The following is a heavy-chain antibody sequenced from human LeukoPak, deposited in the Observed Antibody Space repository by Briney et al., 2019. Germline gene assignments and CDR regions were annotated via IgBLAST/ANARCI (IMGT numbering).Heavy chain of an antibody. D-gene: IGHD3-9*01. CDR3: ARGARNVLRYFDWLLFDDAFDI. CDR1: GGSISSSSYY. V-gene: IGHV4-39*07. CDR2: IYYSGST. J-gene: IGHJ3*02. Sequence: SETLSLTCTVSGGSISSSSYYWGWIRQPPGKGLEWIGSIYYSGSTYYNPSLKSRVTITVDTSKNQFSLKLSSVTAADTTVYYCARGARNVLRYFDWLLFDDAFDIWGQGTMVTVSS.